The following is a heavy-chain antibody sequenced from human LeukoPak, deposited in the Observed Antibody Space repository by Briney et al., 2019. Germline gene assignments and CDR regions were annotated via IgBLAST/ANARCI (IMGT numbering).Heavy chain of an antibody. CDR2: IYYSGST. V-gene: IGHV4-59*08. Sequence: PSETLSLTCTVSGGSISSYYWSWIRQPPGKGLEWIGYIYYSGSTNYNPSLKSRVTISVDTSKNQFSLKLSSVTAADTAVYYCARTPTAEYDILTGSFDYWGQRTLVTVSS. D-gene: IGHD3-9*01. J-gene: IGHJ4*02. CDR1: GGSISSYY. CDR3: ARTPTAEYDILTGSFDY.